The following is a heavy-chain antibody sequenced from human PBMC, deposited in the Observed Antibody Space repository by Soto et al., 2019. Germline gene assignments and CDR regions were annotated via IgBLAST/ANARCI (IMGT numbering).Heavy chain of an antibody. Sequence: QVQLVQSGADVKKPGASVKVSCKASGYTFTSYGISWVRQAPGQGLEWMGWIGAYNGNTNYAQKLQGRVTMTTDTSTSTAYMELRSLRSDDTAVYYCARDEIQYYYDSSGYTAFDIWGQGTMVTVSS. D-gene: IGHD3-22*01. CDR1: GYTFTSYG. CDR3: ARDEIQYYYDSSGYTAFDI. V-gene: IGHV1-18*01. CDR2: IGAYNGNT. J-gene: IGHJ3*02.